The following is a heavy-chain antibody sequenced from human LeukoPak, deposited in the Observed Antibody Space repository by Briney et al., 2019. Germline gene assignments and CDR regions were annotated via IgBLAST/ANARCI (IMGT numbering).Heavy chain of an antibody. J-gene: IGHJ4*02. Sequence: GGSLRLSCSASGFTFSNYAMSWVRQAPGKGLEWVSTISYTGGRAYNADSVTGRFTISRDNSKNMLYLQMNSLRAEDTAVYYCASKLRGSYYFDFWGQGTLVTVSP. CDR3: ASKLRGSYYFDF. CDR1: GFTFSNYA. V-gene: IGHV3-23*01. CDR2: ISYTGGRA. D-gene: IGHD3-10*01.